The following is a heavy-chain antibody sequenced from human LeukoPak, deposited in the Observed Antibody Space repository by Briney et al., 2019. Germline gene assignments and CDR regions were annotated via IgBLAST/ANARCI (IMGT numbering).Heavy chain of an antibody. Sequence: SETLSLTCTVSGGSISSYYWSWIRQPPGKGLEWIGYIYTSGSTNYNPSLKSRVTISVDTSKNQFSLKLSSVTAADTAVYYCARSSWYSSGWYWFDPWGKGTTVTVSS. CDR1: GGSISSYY. CDR2: IYTSGST. CDR3: ARSSWYSSGWYWFDP. D-gene: IGHD6-19*01. J-gene: IGHJ6*04. V-gene: IGHV4-4*09.